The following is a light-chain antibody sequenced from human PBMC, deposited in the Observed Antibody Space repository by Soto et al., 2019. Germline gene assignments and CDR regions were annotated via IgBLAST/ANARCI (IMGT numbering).Light chain of an antibody. CDR2: GAS. CDR3: QQYNNWPRT. CDR1: QSVSSY. Sequence: EIVMTQSPATLSVSPGERATLSCRASQSVSSYLAWYHQKPGHAPRLLIYGASSRATGIPDRFSGSGSGTDFTLTISSLQSEDFAVYYCQQYNNWPRTFGQGTKVDIK. V-gene: IGKV3D-15*01. J-gene: IGKJ1*01.